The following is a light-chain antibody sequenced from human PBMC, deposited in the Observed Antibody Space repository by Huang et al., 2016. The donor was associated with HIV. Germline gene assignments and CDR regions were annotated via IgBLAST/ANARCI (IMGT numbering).Light chain of an antibody. V-gene: IGKV3-15*01. Sequence: EVVMTQSPAILSVSPGDRATLSCRASQSVTSNLALYQQKPGQAPRRLIYSAATRATGIPARLSGSWSGTEFTLTISSLQSEDFAVYYCQHYNNWPWWTFGQGTKVEIK. CDR2: SAA. J-gene: IGKJ1*01. CDR3: QHYNNWPWWT. CDR1: QSVTSN.